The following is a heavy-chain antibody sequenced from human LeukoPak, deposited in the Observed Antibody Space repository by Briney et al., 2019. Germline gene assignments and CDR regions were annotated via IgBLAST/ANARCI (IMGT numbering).Heavy chain of an antibody. D-gene: IGHD6-13*01. CDR3: ARAQDSSSWYLDS. CDR2: LWYDGVNT. CDR1: GFSISTYG. J-gene: IGHJ4*02. Sequence: GGSLRLSCAASGFSISTYGMHWVRQAPGKGLEWVAVLWYDGVNTYYAASVKGRFTISRDNSKNTLYLQMNGLRAEDAAVYYCARAQDSSSWYLDSWGQGTLVTVSS. V-gene: IGHV3-33*01.